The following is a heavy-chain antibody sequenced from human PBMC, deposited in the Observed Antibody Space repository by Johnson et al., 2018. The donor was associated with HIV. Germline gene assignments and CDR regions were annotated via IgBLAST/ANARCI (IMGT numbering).Heavy chain of an antibody. Sequence: VQLVESGGGLVQPGRSLRLSCAASGFTFSSYAMSWVRQAPGKGLEWVSAISGSGGSTYYADSVKGRFTISRDNSKNTLYLQMISLRVEDTAVYFCAKDERQLGGWSHAFDIWGQGTKVTVSS. D-gene: IGHD3-16*01. V-gene: IGHV3-23*04. J-gene: IGHJ3*02. CDR2: ISGSGGST. CDR1: GFTFSSYA. CDR3: AKDERQLGGWSHAFDI.